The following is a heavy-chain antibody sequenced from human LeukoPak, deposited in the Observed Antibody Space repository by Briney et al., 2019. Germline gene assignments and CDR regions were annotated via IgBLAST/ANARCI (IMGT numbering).Heavy chain of an antibody. CDR3: ATVPGYSSGWNFDY. V-gene: IGHV1-24*01. CDR1: GYTLTELS. D-gene: IGHD6-19*01. J-gene: IGHJ4*02. Sequence: ASVKVSCKVSGYTLTELSMHWVRQAPGKGLEWMGGFYPEDGETIYAQKFQGRVTMTEDTSTDTAYMELSSLRSEDTAVYYCATVPGYSSGWNFDYWGQGTLVTVSS. CDR2: FYPEDGET.